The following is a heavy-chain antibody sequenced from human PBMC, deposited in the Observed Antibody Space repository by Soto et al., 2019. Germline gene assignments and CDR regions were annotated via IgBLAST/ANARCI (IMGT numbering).Heavy chain of an antibody. Sequence: GESLKISCKGSGYSFTSYWIGWVRQMPGKGLEWMGIIYPGDSDTRYSPSFQGQVTISADKSISTAYLQWSSLKASDTATYYCARLQYYGSGLYYGMDVWGQGTTVTVSS. CDR3: ARLQYYGSGLYYGMDV. CDR1: GYSFTSYW. D-gene: IGHD3-10*01. V-gene: IGHV5-51*01. CDR2: IYPGDSDT. J-gene: IGHJ6*02.